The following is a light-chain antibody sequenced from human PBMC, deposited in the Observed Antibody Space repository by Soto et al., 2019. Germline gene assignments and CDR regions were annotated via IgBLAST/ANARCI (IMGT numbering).Light chain of an antibody. V-gene: IGKV3-11*01. Sequence: EIVLTQSPSALSLSPGERVPLSCRASQSVSNSLAWYQQKPGQPPRLLIYDVSNRATGIPARFSGSGSGTDFTLTITCLEPEDFAVYFCHQRSNWPLVPFDQVTRMEIK. J-gene: IGKJ5*01. CDR3: HQRSNWPLVP. CDR1: QSVSNS. CDR2: DVS.